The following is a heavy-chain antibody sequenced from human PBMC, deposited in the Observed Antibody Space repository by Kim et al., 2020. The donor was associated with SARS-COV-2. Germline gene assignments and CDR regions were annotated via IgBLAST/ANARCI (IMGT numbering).Heavy chain of an antibody. CDR1: GGSISSYS. Sequence: SETLSLTCTFSGGSISSYSWCWIRQPPGKGLEWTGYIYYRGSTNHNPSLKSLATISVDTSNNQFSLKLSSVTAADTAVYYCARGAGYQVLFDYYYYGMDVWRQGTTVTVSS. D-gene: IGHD2-2*01. V-gene: IGHV4-59*01. CDR3: ARGAGYQVLFDYYYYGMDV. CDR2: IYYRGST. J-gene: IGHJ6*02.